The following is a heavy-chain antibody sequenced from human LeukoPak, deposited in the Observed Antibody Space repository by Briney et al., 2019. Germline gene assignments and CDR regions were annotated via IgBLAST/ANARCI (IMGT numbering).Heavy chain of an antibody. Sequence: GGSLRLSCAASGFTFDDYAMHWVRQAPGKGLEWVSAISGSGGSTYYADSVKGRFTISRDNSKNTLYLQMNSLRAEDTAVYYCAKKLGVVLDYWGQGTLVTVSS. J-gene: IGHJ4*02. CDR1: GFTFDDYA. D-gene: IGHD3-16*01. CDR2: ISGSGGST. CDR3: AKKLGVVLDY. V-gene: IGHV3-23*01.